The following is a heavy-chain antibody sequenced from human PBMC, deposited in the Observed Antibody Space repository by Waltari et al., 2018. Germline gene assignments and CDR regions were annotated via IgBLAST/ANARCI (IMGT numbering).Heavy chain of an antibody. CDR1: GFTFSSYW. D-gene: IGHD2-8*01. Sequence: EVQLVESGGGLVQPGGSLRLSCAASGFTFSSYWMSWVRQAPGEGLEWVSAIRGSGGSTYYADSVKGRFTISRDNSKNTLYLQMNSLRAEDTAVYYCARSMVYAIGGDYWGQGTLVTVSS. V-gene: IGHV3-23*04. J-gene: IGHJ4*02. CDR3: ARSMVYAIGGDY. CDR2: IRGSGGST.